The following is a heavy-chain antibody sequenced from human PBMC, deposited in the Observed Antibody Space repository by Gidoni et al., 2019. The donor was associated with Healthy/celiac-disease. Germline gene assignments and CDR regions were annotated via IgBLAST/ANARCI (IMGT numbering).Heavy chain of an antibody. CDR3: TAPPGRPTGVYYYYGMDV. CDR2: IKSNTDGGTT. D-gene: IGHD4-17*01. CDR1: GFTFSNAW. Sequence: VQLVESGGGLVKPEGSLRLSCVASGFTFSNAWSIWVRQAPGKGLEWVGRIKSNTDGGTTDYAATVKGRFTISRDDSKNTLYLQMNSLKTEDTAVYYCTAPPGRPTGVYYYYGMDVWGQGTTVTVAS. J-gene: IGHJ6*02. V-gene: IGHV3-15*01.